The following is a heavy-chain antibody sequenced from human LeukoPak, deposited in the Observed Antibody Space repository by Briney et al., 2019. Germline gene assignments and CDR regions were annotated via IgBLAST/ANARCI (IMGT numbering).Heavy chain of an antibody. V-gene: IGHV4-61*02. CDR1: GGSISSGSYY. J-gene: IGHJ6*03. Sequence: PSQTLSLTCTVSGGSISSGSYYWSWIRQPAGKGLEWIGRIYTSGSTNYNPSLKSRVTISVDTSKNQFSLKLSSVTAADTVVYYCARESGYGLLNYYYYMDVWGKGTTVTVSS. CDR3: ARESGYGLLNYYYYMDV. D-gene: IGHD5-12*01. CDR2: IYTSGST.